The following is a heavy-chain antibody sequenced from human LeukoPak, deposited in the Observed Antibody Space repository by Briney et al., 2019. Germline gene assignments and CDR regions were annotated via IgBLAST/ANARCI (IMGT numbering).Heavy chain of an antibody. CDR2: IWYDGNKK. J-gene: IGHJ4*02. V-gene: IGHV3-33*01. D-gene: IGHD5-24*01. Sequence: TGGSLRLSCAVSGFSFSSYGMHWVRQTSGKGLEGVAAIWYDGNKKSYGDSVKGRFASSRDNSMNTLYLQMDSLRAEDTAVYYCARGTADGRDGYNHVFDYWGQGTLVTVSS. CDR1: GFSFSSYG. CDR3: ARGTADGRDGYNHVFDY.